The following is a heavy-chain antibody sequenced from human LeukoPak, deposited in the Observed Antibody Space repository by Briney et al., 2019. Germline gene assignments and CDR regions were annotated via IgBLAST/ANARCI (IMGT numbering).Heavy chain of an antibody. CDR3: ARATVTIFGVVNPFDY. CDR1: GGTFSSYA. J-gene: IGHJ4*02. V-gene: IGHV1-69*05. D-gene: IGHD3-3*01. Sequence: SVRVSCKASGGTFSSYAISWVRQAPGQGLEWMGGIIPIFGTANYAQKFQGRVTITTDESTSTAYMELSSLRSEDTAVYYCARATVTIFGVVNPFDYWGQGTLVTVSS. CDR2: IIPIFGTA.